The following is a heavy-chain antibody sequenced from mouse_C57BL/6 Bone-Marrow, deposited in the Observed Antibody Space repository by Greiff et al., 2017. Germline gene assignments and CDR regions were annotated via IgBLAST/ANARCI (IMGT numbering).Heavy chain of an antibody. D-gene: IGHD1-2*01. CDR1: GYSITSGYY. CDR3: AREGGSGFRD. J-gene: IGHJ2*01. Sequence: EVKLMESGPGLVKPSQSLPRTCSVTGYSITSGYYWNWFRQFPGNKLEWMGYISYDCSNNSDPFLKNRSSFTPDTSKNQFCLKLNSVTSEDSATYYCAREGGSGFRDWLQGATLTVSS. CDR2: ISYDCSN. V-gene: IGHV3-6*01.